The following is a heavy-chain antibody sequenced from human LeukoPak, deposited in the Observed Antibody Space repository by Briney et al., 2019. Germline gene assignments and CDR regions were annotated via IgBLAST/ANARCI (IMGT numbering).Heavy chain of an antibody. J-gene: IGHJ4*02. V-gene: IGHV1-69*04. CDR1: GYTFTSYG. Sequence: ASVKVSCKTSGYTFTSYGVSWVRQAPGQGLEWMGRIIPILGIANYAQKFQGRVTITADKSTSTAYMELSSLRSEDTAVYYCAREIVGDPLDYWGQGTLVTVSS. CDR3: AREIVGDPLDY. D-gene: IGHD4-17*01. CDR2: IIPILGIA.